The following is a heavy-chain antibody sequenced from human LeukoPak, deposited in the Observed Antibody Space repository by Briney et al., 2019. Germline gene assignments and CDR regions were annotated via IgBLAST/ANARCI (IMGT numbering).Heavy chain of an antibody. CDR3: ARLIHYDSSGYLDY. Sequence: TSETLSLTCAVYGGSFSSYYWSWIRQPPGKGLAWIGKINYSGSTNYNPSLKSRVTISVDMSKNQFSPKLTSVAAADTAVYYCARLIHYDSSGYLDYWGQGSLVTVSS. CDR2: INYSGST. D-gene: IGHD3-22*01. J-gene: IGHJ4*02. V-gene: IGHV4-34*01. CDR1: GGSFSSYY.